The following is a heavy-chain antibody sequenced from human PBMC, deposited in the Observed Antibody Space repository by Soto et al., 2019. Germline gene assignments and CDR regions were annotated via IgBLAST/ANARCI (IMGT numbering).Heavy chain of an antibody. J-gene: IGHJ4*02. CDR2: IYWNDDK. V-gene: IGHV2-5*01. Sequence: SGPTLVNPTQTLTLTCTFSGFSLSTSGVGVGWIRQPPGKALEWLTLIYWNDDKRYSPSLKSRLTITKDTSKNQVVLTMTNMDPVDTATYYCARWCYYYSSGASEFDYWGQGTLDTVSS. CDR1: GFSLSTSGVG. CDR3: ARWCYYYSSGASEFDY. D-gene: IGHD3-22*01.